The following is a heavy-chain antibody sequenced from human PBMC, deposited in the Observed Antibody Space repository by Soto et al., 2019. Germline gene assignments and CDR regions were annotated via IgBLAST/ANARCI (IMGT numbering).Heavy chain of an antibody. Sequence: GGSLRLSCAASGFTFSSYAMHWVRQAPGKGLEWVAVISYDGSNKYYADSVKGRFTISRDNSKNTLYLQMNSLRAEDTAVYYCARDSEQLGTYYYYYGMDVWGQGTTVTVSS. CDR2: ISYDGSNK. D-gene: IGHD6-6*01. CDR3: ARDSEQLGTYYYYYGMDV. CDR1: GFTFSSYA. J-gene: IGHJ6*02. V-gene: IGHV3-30-3*01.